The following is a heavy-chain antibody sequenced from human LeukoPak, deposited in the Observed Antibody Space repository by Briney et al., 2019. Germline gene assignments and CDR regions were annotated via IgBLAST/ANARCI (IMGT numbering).Heavy chain of an antibody. Sequence: ASVKVSCKVSGYTLTELSMHWVRQAPGKGLEWMGGFDPEDGETIYAQKFQGRVTMTEDTSTDTAYMELSSLRSADTAVYYCATVDYYRGMPFDYWGQGTLVTVSS. V-gene: IGHV1-24*01. CDR2: FDPEDGET. CDR1: GYTLTELS. CDR3: ATVDYYRGMPFDY. D-gene: IGHD3-22*01. J-gene: IGHJ4*02.